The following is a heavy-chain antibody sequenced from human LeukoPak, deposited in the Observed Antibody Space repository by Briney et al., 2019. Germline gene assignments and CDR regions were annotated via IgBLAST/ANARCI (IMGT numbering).Heavy chain of an antibody. CDR3: ARQTMVRGVIEKGAYYYYSMDV. D-gene: IGHD3-10*01. CDR1: GYSFTTFW. J-gene: IGHJ6*02. V-gene: IGHV5-51*01. Sequence: GESLKISCKGSGYSFTTFWIGWVRQMPGKGLEWMGIIYPGDSDTRYSPSFQGQVTISADKSITTAYLQWSSLKASDTAIYYCARQTMVRGVIEKGAYYYYSMDVWGQGTTVTVSS. CDR2: IYPGDSDT.